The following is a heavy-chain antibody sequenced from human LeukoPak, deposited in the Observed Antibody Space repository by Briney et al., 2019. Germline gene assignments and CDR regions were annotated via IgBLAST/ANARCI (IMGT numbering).Heavy chain of an antibody. J-gene: IGHJ4*02. D-gene: IGHD5-24*01. CDR1: GGTFSSYP. Sequence: ASVNVSFKSCGGTFSSYPIRWVRQPRAQGREWVGIIFPIFGTANYAQKFQGRVTITTDESTSTAYMELSSLRSEDTAVYYCARDLGDGYNPFDYWGQGTLVTVSS. CDR2: IFPIFGTA. CDR3: ARDLGDGYNPFDY. V-gene: IGHV1-69*05.